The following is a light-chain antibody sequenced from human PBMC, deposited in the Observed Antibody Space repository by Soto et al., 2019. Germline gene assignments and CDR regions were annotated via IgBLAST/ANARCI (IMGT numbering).Light chain of an antibody. Sequence: GLTKSPGPLSLSTGERATLSCRASQSVSSSYLAWYQQKPGQAPRLLIYGASSRATGIPDRFSGSGSGTDFTLTISRLEPEDFAVYYCQQDGSSPWTFGQGTKVDIK. J-gene: IGKJ1*01. CDR3: QQDGSSPWT. V-gene: IGKV3-20*01. CDR2: GAS. CDR1: QSVSSSY.